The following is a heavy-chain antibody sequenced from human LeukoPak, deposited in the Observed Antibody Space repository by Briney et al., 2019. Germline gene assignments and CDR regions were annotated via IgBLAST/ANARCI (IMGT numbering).Heavy chain of an antibody. J-gene: IGHJ4*02. CDR3: ARAVAGHCDY. CDR1: GFTFSNYG. Sequence: GKSLRLSCAASGFTFSNYGMRWVRQAPGKGLEWVSVISWDDGSTKYYADSVKGRFTISRDNSKNTLYLQMNSLRAEDSAVYYCARAVAGHCDYWGQGTLVTVSS. V-gene: IGHV3-30*03. D-gene: IGHD6-19*01. CDR2: ISWDDGSTK.